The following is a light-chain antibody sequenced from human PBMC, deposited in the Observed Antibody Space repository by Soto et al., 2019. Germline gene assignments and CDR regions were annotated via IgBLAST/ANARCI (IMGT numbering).Light chain of an antibody. CDR3: QQYGDSPFA. J-gene: IGKJ3*01. CDR2: AAT. V-gene: IGKV3-20*01. CDR1: QSIYINS. Sequence: EIVLTQYPGTLSLSPGERATLSCRASQSIYINSLAWYQHKRGQAPRLLIYAATVRATAVPDRFNGSGSGTDFALTISRLEHEDSAMYDCQQYGDSPFAFGPGTKLDFK.